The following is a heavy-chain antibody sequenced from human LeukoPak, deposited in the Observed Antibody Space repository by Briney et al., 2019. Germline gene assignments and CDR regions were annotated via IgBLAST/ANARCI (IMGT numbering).Heavy chain of an antibody. J-gene: IGHJ6*03. CDR1: GGSISVYY. Sequence: SETLSLTCTVSGGSISVYYWSWIRQTAGKGLEWIGRRFSSGITNYNPSLKSRVSMSVDTSKNQFSLKLTSVTAADTAVYYCATDGYGSSMDVWGKGTTVTVSS. CDR2: RFSSGIT. V-gene: IGHV4-4*07. CDR3: ATDGYGSSMDV. D-gene: IGHD6-13*01.